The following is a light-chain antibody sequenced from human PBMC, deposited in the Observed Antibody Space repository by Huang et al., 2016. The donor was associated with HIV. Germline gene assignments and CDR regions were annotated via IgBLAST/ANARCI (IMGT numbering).Light chain of an antibody. CDR1: QSVSSY. J-gene: IGKJ4*01. CDR3: QQRGNWPLT. Sequence: EIVLTQSPATLSLSPGERATLSCRASQSVSSYLAWYQQRPGRAPRLLIYDASRRATGIPDRFSGSGSGTDCTLTISSLEPEDFAVYYCQQRGNWPLTFGGGTKVEIK. V-gene: IGKV3-11*01. CDR2: DAS.